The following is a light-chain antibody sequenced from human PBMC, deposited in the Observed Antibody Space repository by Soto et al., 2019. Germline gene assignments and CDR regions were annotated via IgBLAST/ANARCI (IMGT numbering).Light chain of an antibody. V-gene: IGKV3-11*01. CDR1: QSFRGL. CDR3: QQRHMWPIT. Sequence: VLTHSPVTLSFSPGERAPLSCRASQSFRGLLAWYQQKPGQAPRLLIYDAYNRATGIPPRFSGSGSGTDFTLTISSLEPEESAVYYCQQRHMWPITFGQGTRLEI. CDR2: DAY. J-gene: IGKJ5*01.